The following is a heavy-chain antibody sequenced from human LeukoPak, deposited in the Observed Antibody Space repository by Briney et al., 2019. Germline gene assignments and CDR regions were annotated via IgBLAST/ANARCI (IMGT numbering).Heavy chain of an antibody. D-gene: IGHD2-2*01. CDR2: XXXXSGNT. Sequence: GASVKVSCKASGYTFTSYDINWVRQATGQGLXXXXXXXXXSGNTGYAQKFQGRVTMTRNTSISTAYVELSSLRSEDTAVYYCARVGRYCSSTSCHGPRFDPWGQGTLVTVSS. V-gene: IGHV1-8*01. J-gene: IGHJ5*02. CDR1: GYTFTSYD. CDR3: ARVGRYCSSTSCHGPRFDP.